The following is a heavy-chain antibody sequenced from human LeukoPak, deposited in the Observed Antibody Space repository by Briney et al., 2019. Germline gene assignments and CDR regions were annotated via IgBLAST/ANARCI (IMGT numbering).Heavy chain of an antibody. CDR1: GFTFSSYA. Sequence: GRSLRLSCAASGFTFSSYAMHWVRQAPGKGLEWVAVISYDGSNKYYADSVKGRFTISRDNSKNTLYLQMNSLRAEDTAVYYCARQAYLDAFDIWGQGTMVTVSS. V-gene: IGHV3-30-3*01. CDR3: ARQAYLDAFDI. CDR2: ISYDGSNK. D-gene: IGHD2-21*01. J-gene: IGHJ3*02.